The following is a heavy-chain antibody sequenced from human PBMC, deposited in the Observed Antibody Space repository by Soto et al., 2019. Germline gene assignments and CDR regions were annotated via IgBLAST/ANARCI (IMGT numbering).Heavy chain of an antibody. J-gene: IGHJ6*02. D-gene: IGHD2-2*01. Sequence: QVQLVESGGGVVQPGRSLRLSCAASGFTFSSYGMHWVRQAPGKGLEWVAVISYDGSSKYYADSVKGRFTISRDNSKNTLYLQMNSLRAEDTAVYYCARDIVVVPAALKGWYYYYGMDVWGQGTTVTVSS. CDR2: ISYDGSSK. CDR3: ARDIVVVPAALKGWYYYYGMDV. V-gene: IGHV3-30*03. CDR1: GFTFSSYG.